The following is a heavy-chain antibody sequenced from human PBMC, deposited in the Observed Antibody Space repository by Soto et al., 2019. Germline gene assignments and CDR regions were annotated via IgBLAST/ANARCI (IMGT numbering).Heavy chain of an antibody. D-gene: IGHD5-18*01. V-gene: IGHV3-7*05. Sequence: PGGSLRLSCATSGFAFSGDWMSWVRQASGKGLEWVACIKKDGSETYYVDSVKGRFIISRDNAKNSIYLQMNSLRAEDTGRYYCASLGTGIARGAHWGQGALVTVSS. CDR1: GFAFSGDW. CDR3: ASLGTGIARGAH. CDR2: IKKDGSET. J-gene: IGHJ4*02.